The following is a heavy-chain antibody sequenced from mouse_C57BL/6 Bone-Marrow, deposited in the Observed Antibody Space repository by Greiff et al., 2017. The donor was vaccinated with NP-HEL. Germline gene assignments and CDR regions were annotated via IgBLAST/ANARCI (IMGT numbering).Heavy chain of an antibody. CDR2: IWRGGST. V-gene: IGHV2-5*01. CDR3: AKKKGLRRDYYAMDY. CDR1: GFSLTSYG. D-gene: IGHD2-4*01. J-gene: IGHJ4*01. Sequence: VQLQQSGPGLVQPSQSLSITCTVSGFSLTSYGVHWVRQSPGKGLEWLGVIWRGGSTDYTAAFMSRLSITKDNSKSQVFFKMNSLQADDTAIYYCAKKKGLRRDYYAMDYWGQGTSVTVSS.